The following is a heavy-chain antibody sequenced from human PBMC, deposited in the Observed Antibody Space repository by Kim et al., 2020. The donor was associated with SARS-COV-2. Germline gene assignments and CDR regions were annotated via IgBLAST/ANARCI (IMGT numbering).Heavy chain of an antibody. CDR3: TTHYYNSGTYYTKLSESYYYSGMDV. CDR2: IRSKAKNYAT. CDR1: GFSFSGSA. Sequence: GGSLRLSCAASGFSFSGSAMHWVRQASGKGLEWVGRIRSKAKNYATEYAASVKGRFTISRDDSKNTAYLQMKSLKTEDTAVYYCTTHYYNSGTYYTKLSESYYYSGMDVWGQGATVTVSS. J-gene: IGHJ6*02. V-gene: IGHV3-73*01. D-gene: IGHD3-10*01.